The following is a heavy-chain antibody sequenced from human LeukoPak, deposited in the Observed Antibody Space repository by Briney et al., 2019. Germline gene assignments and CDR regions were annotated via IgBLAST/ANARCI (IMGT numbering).Heavy chain of an antibody. CDR1: GITFRTYG. V-gene: IGHV3-33*06. CDR2: IGFDGNNK. Sequence: GGSLRLSCVASGITFRTYGMHWVRQAPGKGLEWVAVIGFDGNNKHYADSVKGRFTISRDNSQNTLYLQMDSLRAEDTAVYYCAKVPLEQLWSPFDYWGQGTLVTVSS. D-gene: IGHD5-18*01. CDR3: AKVPLEQLWSPFDY. J-gene: IGHJ4*02.